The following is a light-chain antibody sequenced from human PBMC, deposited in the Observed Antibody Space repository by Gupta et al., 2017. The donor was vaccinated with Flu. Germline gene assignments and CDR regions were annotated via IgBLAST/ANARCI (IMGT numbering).Light chain of an antibody. CDR2: AAS. CDR3: QQSDSTPLT. Sequence: IPMTQSPSSLSASVGDRVTITCRASQSISSYLNWYQQKPGKAPKLLIYAASSLQSGVPSRFSGSGSGTDFTLTISRLQPEDFATYYCQQSDSTPLTFGQGTKVEIK. V-gene: IGKV1-39*01. J-gene: IGKJ1*01. CDR1: QSISSY.